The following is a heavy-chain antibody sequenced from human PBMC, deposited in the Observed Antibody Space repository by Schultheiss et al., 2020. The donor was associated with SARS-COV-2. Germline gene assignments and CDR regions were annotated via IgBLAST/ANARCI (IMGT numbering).Heavy chain of an antibody. CDR2: ISRDSTYV. J-gene: IGHJ5*02. D-gene: IGHD3-16*01. V-gene: IGHV3-21*01. CDR1: GFSFSAYS. CDR3: ARDLGQRAA. Sequence: GESLKISCATSGFSFSAYSMNWVRQAPGKGLKWVSYISRDSTYVNYADSVKGRFTISRDNAKNSLFLEMNSLRVDDTAVYFCARDLGQRAAWGQGTLVTVSS.